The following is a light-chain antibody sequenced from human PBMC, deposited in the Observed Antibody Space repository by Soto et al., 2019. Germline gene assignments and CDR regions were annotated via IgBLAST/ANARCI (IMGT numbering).Light chain of an antibody. Sequence: SYELTQPPAVSVSPGQTARISCSGDALPKQYAYWYQQKPGQAPVLVIYKDSERPSGIPERFSGSSSGTTVTLTISGVQAEDEADHYCQSADSSGTLWVFGGGTKVTVL. CDR3: QSADSSGTLWV. CDR1: ALPKQY. CDR2: KDS. J-gene: IGLJ3*02. V-gene: IGLV3-25*03.